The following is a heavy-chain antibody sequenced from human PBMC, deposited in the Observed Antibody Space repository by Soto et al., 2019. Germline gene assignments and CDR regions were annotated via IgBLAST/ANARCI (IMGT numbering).Heavy chain of an antibody. CDR2: YGGSGGST. J-gene: IGHJ6*03. CDR3: VKFRGRADHSYYMDV. D-gene: IGHD3-16*01. Sequence: DVQLLESGGGLAQRGGSLRLSCAASGFSFSTYGMTWVRQAPGKGLEWVSYGGSGGSTYYADSVKGRFTLSRDNSKNTLYLQMNSMRAEDTAVYYCVKFRGRADHSYYMDVWGNGTTVTVSS. V-gene: IGHV3-23*01. CDR1: GFSFSTYG.